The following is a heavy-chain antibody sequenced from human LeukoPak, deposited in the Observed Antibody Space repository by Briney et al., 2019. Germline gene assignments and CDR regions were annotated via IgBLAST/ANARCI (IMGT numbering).Heavy chain of an antibody. J-gene: IGHJ4*02. V-gene: IGHV4-39*07. CDR3: ARGGSYYGY. D-gene: IGHD1-26*01. CDR1: GDSISSSDFY. Sequence: SETLSLTCTVSGDSISSSDFYWGWIRRPPGKGLEWIALINYSGRTFYNPSLESRVTISVDMSKNQFSLRLNSVTAADTAVYYCARGGSYYGYWGQGTLVTVSS. CDR2: INYSGRT.